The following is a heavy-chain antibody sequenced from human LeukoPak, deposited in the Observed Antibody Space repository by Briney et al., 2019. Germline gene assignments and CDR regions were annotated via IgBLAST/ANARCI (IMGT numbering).Heavy chain of an antibody. V-gene: IGHV3-23*01. CDR1: GFTFSSYA. CDR2: ISGSGSST. Sequence: GGSLRLSCAASGFTFSSYAMSWVRQAPGKGLEWVSAISGSGSSTYYADSVKGRFIISRDNSKNTLYLQMNSLRAEDTAVYYCASPPQWLVYGYFQHWGQGTLVTVSS. J-gene: IGHJ1*01. D-gene: IGHD6-19*01. CDR3: ASPPQWLVYGYFQH.